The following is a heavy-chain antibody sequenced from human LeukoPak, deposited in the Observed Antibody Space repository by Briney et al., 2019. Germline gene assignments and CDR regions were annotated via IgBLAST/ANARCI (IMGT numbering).Heavy chain of an antibody. CDR3: ARSDYVNGYYFDY. CDR1: GFTFSSYS. CDR2: ISSSSSTI. D-gene: IGHD4-17*01. J-gene: IGHJ4*02. Sequence: GGSLRLSCAASGFTFSSYSMNWVRQAPGKGLEWVSYISSSSSTIYYADSVKGRFTISRDNAKNSLYLQMNSLRAEDTAVYYCARSDYVNGYYFDYWGQGTLVTVSS. V-gene: IGHV3-48*04.